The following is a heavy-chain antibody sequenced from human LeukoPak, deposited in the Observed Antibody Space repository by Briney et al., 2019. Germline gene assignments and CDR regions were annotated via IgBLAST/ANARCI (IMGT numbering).Heavy chain of an antibody. V-gene: IGHV3-30-3*01. D-gene: IGHD1-26*01. CDR3: ARPYSGSYYWGMDV. CDR2: ISYDGSNK. J-gene: IGHJ6*02. Sequence: PGRSLRPSCAASGFTFNRYAMHWVRQAPGKGLEWVAVISYDGSNKYYADSVKGRFTISRDNSKNTLYLQMNSLRADDTAVYYCARPYSGSYYWGMDVWGQGTTVTVSS. CDR1: GFTFNRYA.